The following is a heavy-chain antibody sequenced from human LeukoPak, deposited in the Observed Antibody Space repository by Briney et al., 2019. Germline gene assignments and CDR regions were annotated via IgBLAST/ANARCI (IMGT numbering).Heavy chain of an antibody. V-gene: IGHV3-53*01. CDR3: ARGTVITGTTAYYFDY. CDR2: IYSSGST. D-gene: IGHD1-7*01. Sequence: GGSLRLSCAASGFTVSSNYMSWVRQAPGKGLEWVSVIYSSGSTYYADSVKGRFTISRDNSKNTLYLQMNSLRAEDTAVYYCARGTVITGTTAYYFDYWGQGTLVTVSS. CDR1: GFTVSSNY. J-gene: IGHJ4*02.